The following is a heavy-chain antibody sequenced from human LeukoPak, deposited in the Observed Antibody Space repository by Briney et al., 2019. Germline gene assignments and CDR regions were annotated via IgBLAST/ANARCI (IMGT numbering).Heavy chain of an antibody. V-gene: IGHV1-24*01. CDR3: ATVFIAEGMIVGALGY. D-gene: IGHD1-26*01. CDR2: FDPEDGET. Sequence: ASVKVPCKVSGYTLTELSMHWVRQAPGKGLEWMGGFDPEDGETIYAQKFQGRVTMTEDTSTDTAYMELSSLRSEDTAVYYCATVFIAEGMIVGALGYWGQGTLVTVSS. CDR1: GYTLTELS. J-gene: IGHJ4*02.